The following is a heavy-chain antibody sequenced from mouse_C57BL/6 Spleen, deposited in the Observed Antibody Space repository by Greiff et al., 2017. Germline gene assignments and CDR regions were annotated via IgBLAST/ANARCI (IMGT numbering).Heavy chain of an antibody. J-gene: IGHJ4*01. CDR1: GYTFTSYW. CDR3: ARSNLGYYYAMDY. CDR2: IDPSDSYT. Sequence: QVQLQQPGAELVMPGASVKLSCKASGYTFTSYWMHWVKQRPGQGLEWIGEIDPSDSYTNYNQKFKGKSTLTVDKSSSTAYMQLSSLTSEDSAVXYCARSNLGYYYAMDYWGQGTSVTVSS. V-gene: IGHV1-69*01. D-gene: IGHD2-5*01.